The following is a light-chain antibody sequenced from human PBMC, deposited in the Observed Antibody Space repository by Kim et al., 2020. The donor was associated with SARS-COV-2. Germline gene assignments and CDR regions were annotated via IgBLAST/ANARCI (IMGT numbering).Light chain of an antibody. CDR1: SSNIGKNY. CDR3: ATWDSSLSAVV. V-gene: IGLV1-51*01. J-gene: IGLJ2*01. CDR2: DNN. Sequence: QSVLTQPPSVSATPGQSVIISCSGSSSNIGKNYVSWYQHLPGTAPKLLIYDNNKRPSGIPARISGSKSGSSATLDISGLQTGDEADYYCATWDSSLSAVVFGGGTRLAVL.